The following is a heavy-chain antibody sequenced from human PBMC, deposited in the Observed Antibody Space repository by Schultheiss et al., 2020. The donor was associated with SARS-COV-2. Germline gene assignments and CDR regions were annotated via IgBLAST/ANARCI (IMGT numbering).Heavy chain of an antibody. D-gene: IGHD3-10*01. CDR3: AIDVLLWFGEPRYFDY. J-gene: IGHJ4*02. V-gene: IGHV3-9*01. CDR1: GFTFDDYA. CDR2: ISWNSGSI. Sequence: SLKISCAASGFTFDDYAMHWVRQAPGKGLEWVSGISWNSGSIGYADSVKGRFTISRDNAKNSLYLQMNSLRAEDTAVYYCAIDVLLWFGEPRYFDYWGQGTLVTVSS.